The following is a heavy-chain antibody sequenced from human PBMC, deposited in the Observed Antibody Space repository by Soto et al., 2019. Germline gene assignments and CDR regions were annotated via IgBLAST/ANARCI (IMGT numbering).Heavy chain of an antibody. CDR1: GYTFTGYY. CDR3: ARALRGAARGTGGFDY. V-gene: IGHV1-2*04. D-gene: IGHD6-6*01. Sequence: ASVKVSCKASGYTFTGYYMHWVRQAPGQGLEWMGWINPNSGGTNYAQKFQGWVTMTRDTSISTAYMELSRLRSDDTAVYYCARALRGAARGTGGFDYWGQGTLVTVSS. J-gene: IGHJ4*02. CDR2: INPNSGGT.